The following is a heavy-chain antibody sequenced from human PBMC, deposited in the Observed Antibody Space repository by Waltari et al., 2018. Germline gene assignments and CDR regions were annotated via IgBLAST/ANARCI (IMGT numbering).Heavy chain of an antibody. CDR2: ITGNGGTT. CDR3: AKDRTGTFDY. J-gene: IGHJ4*02. Sequence: EVQLLESGGGLVQPGGPLRLPCAASGFTFSSYAITWVRQAPGKGLEWVSAITGNGGTTYYADSVKGRFTISRDNSKNTAYLQMNSLRAEDTAVYYCAKDRTGTFDYWGQGTLVTVSS. CDR1: GFTFSSYA. V-gene: IGHV3-23*01. D-gene: IGHD1-1*01.